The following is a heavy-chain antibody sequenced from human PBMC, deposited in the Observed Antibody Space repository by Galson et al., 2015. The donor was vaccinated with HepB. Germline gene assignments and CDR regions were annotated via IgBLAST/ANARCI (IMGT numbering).Heavy chain of an antibody. J-gene: IGHJ4*02. CDR2: IDPNSGGT. D-gene: IGHD3-10*01. CDR3: ARVLSWQRMVRGVAGDY. V-gene: IGHV1-2*02. CDR1: GYTFTGYY. Sequence: SVKVSCKASGYTFTGYYMHWVRQAPGQGLEWMGWIDPNSGGTNYAQKFQGRVTMTRDTSISTAYMELSRLRSDDTAVYYGARVLSWQRMVRGVAGDYWGQGTLVTVSS.